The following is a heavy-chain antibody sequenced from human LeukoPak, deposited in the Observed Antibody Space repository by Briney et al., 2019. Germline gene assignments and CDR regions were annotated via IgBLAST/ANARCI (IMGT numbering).Heavy chain of an antibody. CDR2: TRNKANSYTT. V-gene: IGHV3-72*01. Sequence: PGGSLRLSCAASGFTSSDHYMDWVRQAPGKGLEWVGRTRNKANSYTTEYAASVKGRFTISRDDSKNSLYLQMNSLKTEDTAVYYCTTDRLAARNFDYWGQGTLVTVSS. CDR1: GFTSSDHY. J-gene: IGHJ4*02. D-gene: IGHD6-6*01. CDR3: TTDRLAARNFDY.